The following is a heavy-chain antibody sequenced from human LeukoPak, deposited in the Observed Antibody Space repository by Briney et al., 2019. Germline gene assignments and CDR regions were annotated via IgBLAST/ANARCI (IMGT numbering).Heavy chain of an antibody. D-gene: IGHD4-17*01. V-gene: IGHV4-30-2*03. J-gene: IGHJ4*02. Sequence: SGTLSLTCAVSGASVSSGGFWWNWVRPPPGKGLEWIGSIYYSGSTYYSPSLKSRVTISVDTSKNQFSLRLSSVTAADTAVYYCARREIHDYGDYFDCWGQGTLVTVSS. CDR2: IYYSGST. CDR3: ARREIHDYGDYFDC. CDR1: GASVSSGGFW.